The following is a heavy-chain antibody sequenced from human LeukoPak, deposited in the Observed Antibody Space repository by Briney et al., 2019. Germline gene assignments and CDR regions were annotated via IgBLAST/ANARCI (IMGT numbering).Heavy chain of an antibody. Sequence: LETLSLTCTVSGDSISSYSYYWAWVRQPPGKGLEWIGSILFRGATYYNPSLKPRIIMSVDTSQNHFSLKLTSVTAADTAVYFCARESGDTRTVNSFDFWGRGTLITVSS. CDR1: GDSISSYSYY. V-gene: IGHV4-39*07. J-gene: IGHJ4*01. CDR3: ARESGDTRTVNSFDF. CDR2: ILFRGAT. D-gene: IGHD2-21*01.